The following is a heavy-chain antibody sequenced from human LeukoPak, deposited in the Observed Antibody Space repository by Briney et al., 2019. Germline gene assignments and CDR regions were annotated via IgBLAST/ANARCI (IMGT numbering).Heavy chain of an antibody. Sequence: ASVEVSCKASGYTFTDYYMYWVRQAPGQGLEWMGWINPNSGGTNYAQKFQGRVTMTRDTSISTAYMEVSRLRSDDTAVYYCAREDRGVINWFDPWGQGTLVTVSS. CDR1: GYTFTDYY. V-gene: IGHV1-2*02. CDR2: INPNSGGT. D-gene: IGHD3-10*01. J-gene: IGHJ5*02. CDR3: AREDRGVINWFDP.